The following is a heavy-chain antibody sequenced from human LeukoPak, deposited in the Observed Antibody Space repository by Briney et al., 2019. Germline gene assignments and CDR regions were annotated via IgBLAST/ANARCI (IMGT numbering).Heavy chain of an antibody. J-gene: IGHJ4*02. CDR3: ARHCLKCSSTSQSYYFDY. Sequence: ASVKVSCKASGYTFTVYFMHWVRQAPGQGLEWMGWINPNSGGTNYAQKFQGRVTMTRDTSISTAYMELSRLRSDDTAVYYCARHCLKCSSTSQSYYFDYWGQGTLVTVSS. CDR2: INPNSGGT. V-gene: IGHV1-2*02. D-gene: IGHD2-2*01. CDR1: GYTFTVYF.